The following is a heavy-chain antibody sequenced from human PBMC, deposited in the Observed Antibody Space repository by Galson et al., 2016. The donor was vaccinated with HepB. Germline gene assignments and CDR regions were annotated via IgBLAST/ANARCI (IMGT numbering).Heavy chain of an antibody. Sequence: SLRLSCAASGLTFSSYAMSWVRQAPGKGLEWVSSISASSGFTYYVDSVRGRFTISRDNSRNTLYLQMNSLRAEDTAVYFCAKAPGTDYYYMDVWGKGTTVTVSS. CDR3: AKAPGTDYYYMDV. CDR1: GLTFSSYA. V-gene: IGHV3-23*01. CDR2: ISASSGFT. J-gene: IGHJ6*03.